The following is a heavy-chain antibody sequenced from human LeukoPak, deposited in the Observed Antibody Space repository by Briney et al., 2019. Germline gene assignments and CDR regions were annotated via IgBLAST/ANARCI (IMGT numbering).Heavy chain of an antibody. J-gene: IGHJ4*02. Sequence: PGGSLRLSCAASGFKFSTYWMSWVRQAPGKGLEWVANIKEDGSEKYYVDSVKGRFIISRDNAKNSLYLQMNSLRAEDTAVYYCARGGGGSNAGGVDSWGQGILVTVSS. CDR2: IKEDGSEK. D-gene: IGHD1-26*01. V-gene: IGHV3-7*03. CDR1: GFKFSTYW. CDR3: ARGGGGSNAGGVDS.